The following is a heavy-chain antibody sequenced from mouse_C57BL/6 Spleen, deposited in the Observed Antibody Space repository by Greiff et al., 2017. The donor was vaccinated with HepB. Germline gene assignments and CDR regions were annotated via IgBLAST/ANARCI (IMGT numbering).Heavy chain of an antibody. CDR3: ARSATTVVGDY. CDR1: GYAFSSSW. V-gene: IGHV1-82*01. D-gene: IGHD1-1*01. Sequence: VMLVESDAELVKPGASVKISCKVSGYAFSSSWMNWVKQRPGKGLEWIGRIYPGDGDTNYNGKFKGKATLTADKSSSTAYMQLSSLTSEDSAVYFCARSATTVVGDYWGQGTTLTVSS. J-gene: IGHJ2*01. CDR2: IYPGDGDT.